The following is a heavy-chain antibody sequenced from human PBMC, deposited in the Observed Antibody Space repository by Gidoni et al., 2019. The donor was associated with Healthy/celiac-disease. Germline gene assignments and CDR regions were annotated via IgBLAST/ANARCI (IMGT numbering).Heavy chain of an antibody. CDR3: CYGGAFDI. V-gene: IGHV3-43*02. CDR1: GFTFDEYA. J-gene: IGHJ3*02. CDR2: ISGDGGST. D-gene: IGHD4-17*01. Sequence: EVQLVEYGGGVVEPGGSLRLSCAASGFTFDEYAMHWVRQAPGKGLEWVSLISGDGGSTYYADSVKGRFTTSRDNSKNSLYLQMNSLRTEDTSLYYCCYGGAFDIWGQGTMVTVSS.